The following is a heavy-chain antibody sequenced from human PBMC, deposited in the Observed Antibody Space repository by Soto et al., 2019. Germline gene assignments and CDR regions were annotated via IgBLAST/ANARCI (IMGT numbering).Heavy chain of an antibody. J-gene: IGHJ4*01. CDR1: GFSFFNSH. D-gene: IGHD2-2*01. CDR2: TKSKTDGGTT. V-gene: IGHV3-15*07. CDR3: TTAIRVEVGGVEY. Sequence: PGGSLRLSCAASGFSFFNSHLTWVRQAPGKELEWVGRTKSKTDGGTTDYAAPVKGRFTISRDDSKNTLYLKMNSLQTEDTAIYYCTTAIRVEVGGVEYWGHGTLVTVSS.